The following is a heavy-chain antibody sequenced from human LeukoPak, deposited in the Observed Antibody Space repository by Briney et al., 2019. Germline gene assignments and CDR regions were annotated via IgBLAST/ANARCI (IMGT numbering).Heavy chain of an antibody. J-gene: IGHJ5*02. CDR2: ISGSGGST. CDR1: GFTFGSYA. CDR3: AKDGQYQLLYTWFDP. Sequence: AGGSLRLSCAASGFTFGSYAMSWVRQAPGKGLEWVSAISGSGGSTYYADSVKGRFTISRDNSKNTLYLQMNSLRAEDTAVYYCAKDGQYQLLYTWFDPWGQGTLVTVSS. V-gene: IGHV3-23*01. D-gene: IGHD2-2*02.